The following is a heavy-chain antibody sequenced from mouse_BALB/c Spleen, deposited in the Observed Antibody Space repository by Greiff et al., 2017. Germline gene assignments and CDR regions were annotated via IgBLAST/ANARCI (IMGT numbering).Heavy chain of an antibody. CDR2: ISSGGST. CDR3: ARVNGSPFWYFDV. D-gene: IGHD1-1*01. J-gene: IGHJ1*01. CDR1: GFTFSSYA. V-gene: IGHV5-6-5*01. Sequence: DVQLVESGGGLVKPGGSLKLSCAASGFTFSSYAMSWVRQTPEKRLEWVASISSGGSTYYPDSVKGRFTISRDNARNILYLQMSSLRSEDTAMYYCARVNGSPFWYFDVWGAGTTVTVSS.